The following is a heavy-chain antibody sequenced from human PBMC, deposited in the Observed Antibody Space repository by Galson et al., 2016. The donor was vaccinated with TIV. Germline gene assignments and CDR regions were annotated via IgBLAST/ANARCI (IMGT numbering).Heavy chain of an antibody. Sequence: TLSLTCTVSGASISSGAYFWSWIRQPAGKGLEWIGRIYISGTTNYNPSLKRRVTISVDASKNQFSLKLNSVTAADTAVYYCARAHSTGWDNGDGAFDIWGLGTVVTVSS. CDR2: IYISGTT. J-gene: IGHJ3*02. CDR3: ARAHSTGWDNGDGAFDI. CDR1: GASISSGAYF. V-gene: IGHV4-61*02. D-gene: IGHD6-19*01.